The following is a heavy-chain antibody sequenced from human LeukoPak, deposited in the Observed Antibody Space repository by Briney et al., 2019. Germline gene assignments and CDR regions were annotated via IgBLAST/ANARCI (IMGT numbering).Heavy chain of an antibody. Sequence: ASVKVSCKASGYTFTGYYIQWVRQAPGQGLEWMGWVNPNSGATNNAQKFQGRVTMTRDTSISTAYMEVSRLRSDDTAVYYCARTRSQGVAAQYFDYWGQGTLVTVSS. J-gene: IGHJ4*02. V-gene: IGHV1-2*02. CDR3: ARTRSQGVAAQYFDY. D-gene: IGHD6-13*01. CDR1: GYTFTGYY. CDR2: VNPNSGAT.